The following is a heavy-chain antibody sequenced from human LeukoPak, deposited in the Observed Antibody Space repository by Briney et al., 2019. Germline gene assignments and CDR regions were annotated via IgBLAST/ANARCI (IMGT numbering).Heavy chain of an antibody. Sequence: GESLKISCKGSGYTFTTYWIGWVRQVPGKGLEWMGIIYPGDSDTRYSPSFQGQVTISAHKSISTAYLQWSSLKASDTVMYYCARPLYGSSRVFDIWGQGTMVTVSS. J-gene: IGHJ3*02. D-gene: IGHD1-26*01. CDR3: ARPLYGSSRVFDI. CDR2: IYPGDSDT. V-gene: IGHV5-51*01. CDR1: GYTFTTYW.